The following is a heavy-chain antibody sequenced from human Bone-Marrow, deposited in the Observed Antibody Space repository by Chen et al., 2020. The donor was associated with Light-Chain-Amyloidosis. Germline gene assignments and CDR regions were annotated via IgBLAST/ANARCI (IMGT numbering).Heavy chain of an antibody. CDR1: GGSISSSSYY. D-gene: IGHD1-26*01. CDR3: AGQFGGIFCRRLLFDY. J-gene: IGHJ4*02. Sequence: QLQLQESGPGLVKPSETLSLTCTVSGGSISSSSYYWGWIRQPPGKRLEWIGSIYYSGSTYYNPALKNRVSISADTSKNHFALKLGPVAAPGTALYYLAGQFGGIFCRRLLFDYWVQGALVAVSS. CDR2: IYYSGST. V-gene: IGHV4-39*01.